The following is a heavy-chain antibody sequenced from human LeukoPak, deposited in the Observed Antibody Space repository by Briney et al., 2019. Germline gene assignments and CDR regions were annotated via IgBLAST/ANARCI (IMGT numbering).Heavy chain of an antibody. Sequence: SETLSLTCAVYGGSFSGYYWSWIRQPPGKGLEWIGEINHSGSTNYNPSLKSRVTISVDTSKNQFSLKLSSVTAADTAVYYRARGEIVVVPAAHGGFDYWGQGTLVTVSS. D-gene: IGHD2-2*01. CDR2: INHSGST. V-gene: IGHV4-34*01. J-gene: IGHJ4*02. CDR3: ARGEIVVVPAAHGGFDY. CDR1: GGSFSGYY.